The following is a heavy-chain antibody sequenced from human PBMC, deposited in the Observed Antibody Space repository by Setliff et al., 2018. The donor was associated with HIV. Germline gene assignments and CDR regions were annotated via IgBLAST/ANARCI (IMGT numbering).Heavy chain of an antibody. D-gene: IGHD4-17*01. Sequence: GASVKVSCKASGGTFRGFGISWVVQAPGQGLEWMGQIIPIFGTPRYAQKFQGRVTITADESTSTVYMELSSLRSEDTAVYYCATLGDGDFLEGGLFDYWGQGTLVTVSS. CDR2: IIPIFGTP. CDR3: ATLGDGDFLEGGLFDY. V-gene: IGHV1-69*13. J-gene: IGHJ4*02. CDR1: GGTFRGFG.